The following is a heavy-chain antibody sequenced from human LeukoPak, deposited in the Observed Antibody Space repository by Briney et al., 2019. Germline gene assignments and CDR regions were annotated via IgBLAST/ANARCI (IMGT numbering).Heavy chain of an antibody. V-gene: IGHV5-51*01. D-gene: IGHD3-16*01. CDR3: ARKTPGGPIDY. Sequence: GESLKISCKASGYSFTSFWIGWVRQVPGKGLEWVGIIHPGDSETRYSPSFQGQVTILADKSINTAYLQWSSLKASDTAMYYCARKTPGGPIDYWGQGTLVTVSA. CDR2: IHPGDSET. J-gene: IGHJ4*02. CDR1: GYSFTSFW.